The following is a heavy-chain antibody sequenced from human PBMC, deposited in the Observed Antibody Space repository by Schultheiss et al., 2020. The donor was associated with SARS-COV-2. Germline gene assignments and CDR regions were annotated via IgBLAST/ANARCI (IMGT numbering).Heavy chain of an antibody. CDR2: TYYRSKWYS. V-gene: IGHV6-1*01. J-gene: IGHJ4*02. Sequence: SQTLSLTCAVSGDTVSSNGATWNWIRQSPSRGLEWLGRTYYRSKWYSDYAVSVRGRITINPDTSKNQFFLHLNSVTPEDTAVYYCARDLNGSFGYWGQGTLVTVSS. CDR3: ARDLNGSFGY. D-gene: IGHD1-26*01. CDR1: GDTVSSNGAT.